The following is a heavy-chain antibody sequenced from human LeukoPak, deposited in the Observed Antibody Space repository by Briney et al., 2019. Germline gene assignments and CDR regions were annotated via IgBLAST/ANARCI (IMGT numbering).Heavy chain of an antibody. CDR2: IKQDGAEI. V-gene: IGHV3-7*01. CDR3: ARDKVVGATFFDY. D-gene: IGHD1-26*01. Sequence: GGSLRLSCVASGFSFSTYNMNWVRQAPGKGPEWVANIKQDGAEIYYVDSVKGRFTISRDNAKNSLYLQMNSLRDEDTAVYYCARDKVVGATFFDYWGQGTLVTVSS. J-gene: IGHJ4*02. CDR1: GFSFSTYN.